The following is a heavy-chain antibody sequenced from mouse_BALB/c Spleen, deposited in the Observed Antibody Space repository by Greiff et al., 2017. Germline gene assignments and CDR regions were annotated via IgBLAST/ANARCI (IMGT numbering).Heavy chain of an antibody. CDR1: GYTFTSYW. J-gene: IGHJ3*01. CDR2: INPSTGYT. D-gene: IGHD2-4*01. CDR3: ARGSTMITRFAY. V-gene: IGHV1-7*01. Sequence: VQLQESGAELAKPGASVKMSCKASGYTFTSYWMHWVKQRPGQGLEWIGYINPSTGYTEYTQKFKDKATLTADKSSSTAYMQLSSLTSEDSAVYYCARGSTMITRFAYWGQGTLVTVSA.